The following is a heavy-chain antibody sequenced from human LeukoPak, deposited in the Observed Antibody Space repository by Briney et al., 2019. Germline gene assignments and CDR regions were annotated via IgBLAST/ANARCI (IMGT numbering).Heavy chain of an antibody. V-gene: IGHV3-30*02. D-gene: IGHD1-1*01. CDR1: GYDLSLYD. J-gene: IGHJ4*02. CDR2: IRHDGGNQ. Sequence: GGSQRLACALSGYDLSLYDMQWARQAPGEGMEWVAFIRHDGGNQYYADSVRGRFTISRDNSKNTLYLQMNSLRTEDTAIYYCATVKRLEYYFDYWGQGILVTVSS. CDR3: ATVKRLEYYFDY.